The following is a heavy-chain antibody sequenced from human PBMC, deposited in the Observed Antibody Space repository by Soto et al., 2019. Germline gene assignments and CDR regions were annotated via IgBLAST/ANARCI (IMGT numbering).Heavy chain of an antibody. V-gene: IGHV4-59*01. CDR1: GGSISSYY. J-gene: IGHJ4*02. CDR3: ARGGYCTNGVCYTPRSNFDY. CDR2: IYYSGST. Sequence: PSETLSLTCTVSGGSISSYYWSWIRQPPGKGLEWIGYIYYSGSTNYNPSLKSRVTISVDTSKNQFSLKLSSVTAADTAVYYCARGGYCTNGVCYTPRSNFDYWGQGTLVTVPS. D-gene: IGHD2-8*01.